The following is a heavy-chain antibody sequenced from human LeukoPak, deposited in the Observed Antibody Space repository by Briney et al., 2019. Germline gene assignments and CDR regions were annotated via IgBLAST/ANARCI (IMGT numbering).Heavy chain of an antibody. Sequence: ASVKVSCKASGYTFTDFGISWVRQAPGQGPEWMGWISAYNGDIIYGQKFQGRVTITADKSTSTAYMELSSLRSEDTAVYYCARESTTEAFDIWGQGTMVTVSS. D-gene: IGHD1-14*01. V-gene: IGHV1-18*01. CDR3: ARESTTEAFDI. CDR2: ISAYNGDI. CDR1: GYTFTDFG. J-gene: IGHJ3*02.